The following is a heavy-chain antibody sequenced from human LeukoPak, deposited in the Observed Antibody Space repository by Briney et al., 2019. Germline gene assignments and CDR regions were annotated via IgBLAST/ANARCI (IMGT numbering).Heavy chain of an antibody. CDR1: GFTFSSYS. CDR3: ARGPSGYHNT. J-gene: IGHJ4*02. CDR2: ISSSSSTI. V-gene: IGHV3-48*01. D-gene: IGHD5-12*01. Sequence: GGSLRLPCAASGFTFSSYSMNWVRQAPGKGLEWVSYISSSSSTIYYADSVKGRFTISRDNAKNSLYLQMNSLRAEDTAVYYCARGPSGYHNTGGQGTLVTVSS.